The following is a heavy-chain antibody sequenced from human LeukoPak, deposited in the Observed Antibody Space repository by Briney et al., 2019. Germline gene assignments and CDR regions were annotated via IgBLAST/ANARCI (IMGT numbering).Heavy chain of an antibody. CDR3: ATAGNYRFDY. Sequence: GGSLRLSCAASGFTFSSYWMRWVRQAPGKGLVWVSRINSDGSTINYADSVKGRFTISRDNAKNTLFLQMNNLGAEDTAVYYCATAGNYRFDYWGQGSLVTVSS. D-gene: IGHD1-7*01. V-gene: IGHV3-74*01. CDR2: INSDGSTI. J-gene: IGHJ4*02. CDR1: GFTFSSYW.